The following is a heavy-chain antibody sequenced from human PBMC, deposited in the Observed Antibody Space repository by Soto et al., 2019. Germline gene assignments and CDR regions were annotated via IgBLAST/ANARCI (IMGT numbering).Heavy chain of an antibody. V-gene: IGHV3-23*01. CDR2: ISGSGGST. J-gene: IGHJ4*02. D-gene: IGHD3-10*01. CDR3: AKASGWFGEFDY. Sequence: EVQLLESGGGLVQPGGSLRLSCAASGFTFSSYAMSWVRQAPGKGLEWVSAISGSGGSTYYADSVKGRFTISRDNSKNPLYLQMNGLRAEDTAVYYCAKASGWFGEFDYWGQGTLVTVSS. CDR1: GFTFSSYA.